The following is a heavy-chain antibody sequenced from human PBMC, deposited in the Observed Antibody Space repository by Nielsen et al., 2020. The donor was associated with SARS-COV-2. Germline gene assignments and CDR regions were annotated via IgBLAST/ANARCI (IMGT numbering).Heavy chain of an antibody. CDR3: AGLGTYSDAFEI. CDR2: VYYSGRT. J-gene: IGHJ3*02. D-gene: IGHD1-26*01. V-gene: IGHV4-30-4*08. Sequence: SETLSLTCTVSGGSFSRNDYYWSWIRQPPGKGLEWIGYVYYSGRTYYNPSLKSRVTISVDPSEKQSSLKMTSVTGADTAVYYCAGLGTYSDAFEIWGQGTMVTVSS. CDR1: GGSFSRNDYY.